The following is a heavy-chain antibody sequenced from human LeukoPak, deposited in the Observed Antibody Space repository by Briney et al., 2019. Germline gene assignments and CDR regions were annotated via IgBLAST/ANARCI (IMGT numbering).Heavy chain of an antibody. V-gene: IGHV4-59*01. Sequence: PSETLSLTCTVSGGSISSYYWSWIRQPPGKGLEWIGYIYYSGSTNYNPSLKSRVTISVGTSKNQFSLKLSSVTAADTAVYYCARGKGYSSGLYFDYWGQGTLVTVSS. CDR2: IYYSGST. J-gene: IGHJ4*02. D-gene: IGHD6-19*01. CDR3: ARGKGYSSGLYFDY. CDR1: GGSISSYY.